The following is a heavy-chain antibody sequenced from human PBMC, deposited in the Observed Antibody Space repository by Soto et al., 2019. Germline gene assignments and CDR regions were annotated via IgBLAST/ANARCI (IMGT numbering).Heavy chain of an antibody. Sequence: GESLKISCKGSGYSFTSYWIGWVRQMPGKGLEWMGIIYPGDSDTRYSPSFQGQVTISADKSISTAYLQWSSLKASDTAMYYCARHPRHGRVIRPSGWFAYFDYRGQRTLVTVSS. CDR3: ARHPRHGRVIRPSGWFAYFDY. V-gene: IGHV5-51*01. CDR2: IYPGDSDT. D-gene: IGHD6-13*01. CDR1: GYSFTSYW. J-gene: IGHJ4*02.